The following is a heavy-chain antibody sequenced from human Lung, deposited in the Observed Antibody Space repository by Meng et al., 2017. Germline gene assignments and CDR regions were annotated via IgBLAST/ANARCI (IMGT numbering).Heavy chain of an antibody. V-gene: IGHV7-4-1*02. J-gene: IGHJ2*01. CDR2: INTNTGNP. Sequence: QVQLVQSGSELKKPGASMKVSCKASGYTFTSYAMNWVRQAPGQGLEWMGWINTNTGNPTYAQGFTGRFVFSLDTSGSTAYLQISSLKAEDTAVYYCASGWFGELFGYFDLWGRGTLVTVSS. D-gene: IGHD3-10*01. CDR3: ASGWFGELFGYFDL. CDR1: GYTFTSYA.